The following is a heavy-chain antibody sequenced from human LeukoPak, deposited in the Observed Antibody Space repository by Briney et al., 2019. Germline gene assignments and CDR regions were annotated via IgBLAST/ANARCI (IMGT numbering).Heavy chain of an antibody. V-gene: IGHV4-34*01. CDR3: ARVLKNYYYGMDV. J-gene: IGHJ6*02. CDR2: INHSGST. D-gene: IGHD2-8*01. CDR1: GGSFSGYY. Sequence: SETLSLTCAVYGGSFSGYYWSWIRQPPGKGLEWIGEINHSGSTNYNPSLKSRVTISVDTSKNQFSLKLSSVTAADTAVYYCARVLKNYYYGMDVWGQGTTVTVSS.